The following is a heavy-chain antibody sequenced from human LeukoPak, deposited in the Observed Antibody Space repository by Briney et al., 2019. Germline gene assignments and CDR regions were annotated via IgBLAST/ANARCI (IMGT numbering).Heavy chain of an antibody. CDR1: GFTFSDYY. Sequence: PGGSLRLSCAASGFTFSDYYMSWIRQAPGKGLEWVSYISSSGSTIYYADSVKGRFTISRDNAKNSLYLQMNSLRAEDTAVYYCASGYYDFWSGYSPLDYRGQGTLVTVSS. CDR2: ISSSGSTI. D-gene: IGHD3-3*01. J-gene: IGHJ4*02. CDR3: ASGYYDFWSGYSPLDY. V-gene: IGHV3-11*01.